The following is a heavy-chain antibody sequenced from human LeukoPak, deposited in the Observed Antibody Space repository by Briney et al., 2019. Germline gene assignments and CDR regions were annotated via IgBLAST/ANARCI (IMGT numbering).Heavy chain of an antibody. V-gene: IGHV3-74*01. CDR2: LNSDGSST. D-gene: IGHD3-10*01. CDR1: GFTLSLYW. Sequence: GGSLRLYCAASGFTLSLYWMHWARHAPGTGLVWVSQLNSDGSSTSYADSVKGRFTISRDNATNTLYLQMNSLRVEDTAVYYCAKGESHAKYYFDCWGQGTLVTVSS. CDR3: AKGESHAKYYFDC. J-gene: IGHJ4*02.